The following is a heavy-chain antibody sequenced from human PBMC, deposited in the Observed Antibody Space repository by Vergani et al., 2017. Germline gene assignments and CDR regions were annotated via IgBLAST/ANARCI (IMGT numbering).Heavy chain of an antibody. J-gene: IGHJ4*02. CDR3: ASLQTTVVRGGFDY. V-gene: IGHV4-30-4*01. D-gene: IGHD4-23*01. Sequence: QLHLQESGPGLVKPSQTLSLTCTVSGGSISSGDYYWSWIRQPPGKGLEWIGYIYYSGSTYYNPSLKSRVTISVDTSKNQFSLKLSSVTAADTAVYYCASLQTTVVRGGFDYWGQGTLVTVSS. CDR2: IYYSGST. CDR1: GGSISSGDYY.